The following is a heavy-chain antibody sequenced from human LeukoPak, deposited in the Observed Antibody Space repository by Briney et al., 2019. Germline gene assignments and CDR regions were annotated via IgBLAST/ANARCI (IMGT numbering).Heavy chain of an antibody. V-gene: IGHV3-48*03. CDR1: GFTLSSYE. Sequence: GGSLRLSCAASGFTLSSYEMNWVRQAPGKGLEWVSYISSSGSTIYYADSVKGRFTISRDNAKNSLYLQMNSLRAEDTAVYYCARRLRRNYFDYWGQGTLVTVSS. CDR3: ARRLRRNYFDY. J-gene: IGHJ4*02. D-gene: IGHD4-17*01. CDR2: ISSSGSTI.